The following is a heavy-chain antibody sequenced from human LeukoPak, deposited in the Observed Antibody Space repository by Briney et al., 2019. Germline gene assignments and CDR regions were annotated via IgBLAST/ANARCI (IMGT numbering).Heavy chain of an antibody. J-gene: IGHJ6*04. CDR3: ARMGDSSGYRGYYYGMDV. CDR2: IGTAGDT. D-gene: IGHD3-22*01. V-gene: IGHV3-13*01. CDR1: GFTFSRHD. Sequence: GGSLRLSCAASGFTFSRHDMHWVRQSTGKRLEWGSAIGTAGDTYYPGSVKGRFTISRENAKNSLYLQMNSLRDGDTAVYYCARMGDSSGYRGYYYGMDVWGKGTTVTVSS.